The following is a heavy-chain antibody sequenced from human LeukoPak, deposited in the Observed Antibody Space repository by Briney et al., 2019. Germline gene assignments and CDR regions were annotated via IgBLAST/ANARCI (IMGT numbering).Heavy chain of an antibody. D-gene: IGHD6-13*01. Sequence: SETLSLTCTVSGGSISSYYWSWIRQPPGKGLEWIGYIYYSGSTNYNPSLKSRVTISVDTSKNQFSLKLSSVTAADTAVYYCAREGGSSWSPDYWGQGTLVTVSS. CDR3: AREGGSSWSPDY. V-gene: IGHV4-59*01. CDR1: GGSISSYY. J-gene: IGHJ4*02. CDR2: IYYSGST.